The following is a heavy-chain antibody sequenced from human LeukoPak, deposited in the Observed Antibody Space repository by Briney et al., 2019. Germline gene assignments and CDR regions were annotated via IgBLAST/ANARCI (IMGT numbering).Heavy chain of an antibody. CDR2: INPNSGGT. V-gene: IGHV1-2*02. CDR3: ARGYIAVVPAARFNNWFDP. J-gene: IGHJ5*02. CDR1: GYTFTGYY. D-gene: IGHD2-2*01. Sequence: ASVKVSCKASGYTFTGYYMHWVRQAPGQGLEWMGWINPNSGGTNYAQKFQGRVTKTRDTSISTAYMELSRLRSDDTAVYYCARGYIAVVPAARFNNWFDPWGQGTLVTVSS.